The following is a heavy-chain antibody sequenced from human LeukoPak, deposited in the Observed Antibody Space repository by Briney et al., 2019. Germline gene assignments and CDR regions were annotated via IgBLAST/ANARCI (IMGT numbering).Heavy chain of an antibody. D-gene: IGHD1-7*01. Sequence: SETLSLTCIVPGGSISSSNYYWAWIRQPPGKGLEWIGTFYSGGSAYYNPSLTSRVSISKDTSDNQFSLRLYSVTAADTAVYYCARKQGGTMYDVWGQGTQVIVSS. CDR1: GGSISSSNYY. V-gene: IGHV4-39*07. CDR3: ARKQGGTMYDV. J-gene: IGHJ4*02. CDR2: FYSGGSA.